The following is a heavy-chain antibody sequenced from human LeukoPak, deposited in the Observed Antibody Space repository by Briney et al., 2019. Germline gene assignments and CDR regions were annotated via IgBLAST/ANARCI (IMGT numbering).Heavy chain of an antibody. CDR2: ISGYNGNT. V-gene: IGHV1-18*01. Sequence: ASVKVSCKASGYTFTSYGISWVRQARGQGLEWMGWISGYNGNTKYAQKLQGRVTMTTATSTSTAYMEVRSLRSDDTAVYYCARGLRYGDYLAPLDYWGQGTLVTVSS. D-gene: IGHD4-17*01. J-gene: IGHJ4*02. CDR3: ARGLRYGDYLAPLDY. CDR1: GYTFTSYG.